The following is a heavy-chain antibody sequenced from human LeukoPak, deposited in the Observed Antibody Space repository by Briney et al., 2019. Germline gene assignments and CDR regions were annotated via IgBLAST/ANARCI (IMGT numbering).Heavy chain of an antibody. D-gene: IGHD1-26*01. V-gene: IGHV4-59*01. CDR3: ARDGWEAFDY. J-gene: IGHJ4*02. CDR2: IYYSGST. Sequence: PSETLSLTCTVSGGSISSYYWSWIRQPPGKGLEWIGYIYYSGSTNYNPSLKSRVTISVDTSKNQFSLKLSSVTAADTAVYYCARDGWEAFDYWGQGTLVTVSS. CDR1: GGSISSYY.